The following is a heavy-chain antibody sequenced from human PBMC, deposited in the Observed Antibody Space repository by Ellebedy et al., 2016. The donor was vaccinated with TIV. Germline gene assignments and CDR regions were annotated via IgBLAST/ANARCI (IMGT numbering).Heavy chain of an antibody. V-gene: IGHV3-13*01. CDR1: GFTFSRYD. D-gene: IGHD3-9*01. J-gene: IGHJ6*02. Sequence: GGSLRLXCAASGFTFSRYDMHWVRQATGKGLEWVSAIGTAGDTYYPGSVKGRFTISRENAKNSLYLQMNSLRAGDTAVYYCAREPKYYDILTGYYYYYGMDVWGQGTTVTVSS. CDR3: AREPKYYDILTGYYYYYGMDV. CDR2: IGTAGDT.